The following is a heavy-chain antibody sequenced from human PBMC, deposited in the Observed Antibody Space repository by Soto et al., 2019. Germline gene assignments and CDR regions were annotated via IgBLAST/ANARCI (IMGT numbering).Heavy chain of an antibody. CDR2: INTYNGNT. Sequence: QVQLVQSGAEVKNPGASVKVSCKASGYTFTRYGIGWARQAPGQGLEWMGWINTYNGNTNYAQNVQGRVTLTTDTSTTTASMELRSLRSNYPAIYYCAMVDVYVTPSPKDVWSQGTTVIVSS. CDR3: AMVDVYVTPSPKDV. CDR1: GYTFTRYG. V-gene: IGHV1-18*01. J-gene: IGHJ6*02. D-gene: IGHD3-16*01.